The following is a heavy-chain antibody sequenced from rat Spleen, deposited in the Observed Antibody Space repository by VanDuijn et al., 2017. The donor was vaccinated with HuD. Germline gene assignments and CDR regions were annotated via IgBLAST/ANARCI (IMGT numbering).Heavy chain of an antibody. V-gene: IGHV5-25*01. D-gene: IGHD5-1*01. J-gene: IGHJ2*01. CDR1: GFTFSDYY. CDR3: ARDRLGGDY. Sequence: EVQLVESGGGLVQPGRSLKLSCAASGFTFSDYYMAWVRQAPKKGLEWVASISPSGGSTYYPDSVKGRFTISRDNAKNTLYLQMNSLRSEDTATYYCARDRLGGDYWGQGVMVTVSS. CDR2: ISPSGGST.